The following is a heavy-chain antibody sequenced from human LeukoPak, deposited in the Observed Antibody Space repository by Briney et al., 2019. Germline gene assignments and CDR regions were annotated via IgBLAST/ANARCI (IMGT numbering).Heavy chain of an antibody. CDR2: IYYSGST. CDR1: GRSISSYY. V-gene: IGHV4-59*01. CDR3: ASLVGATTFDH. Sequence: PSETLSLTCTVSGRSISSYYGSWLRQPPGKGLEGIGYIYYSGSTNYNPSPKSRVTISVDTSKNQFSLKPSSAPAADTAVFYCASLVGATTFDHWGQGTTVTVSS. D-gene: IGHD1-26*01. J-gene: IGHJ4*01.